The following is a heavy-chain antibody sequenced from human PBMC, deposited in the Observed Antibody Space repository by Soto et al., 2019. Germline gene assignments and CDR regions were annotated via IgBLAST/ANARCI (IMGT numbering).Heavy chain of an antibody. J-gene: IGHJ6*02. CDR1: GGSISSYY. D-gene: IGHD4-4*01. CDR2: IYYSGST. CDR3: ARTTLTLGTDYYYYGMDV. Sequence: SETLSLTCTVSGGSISSYYWSWIRQPPGKGLEWIGYIYYSGSTNYNPPLKSRVTISVDTSTNQFSLKLSSVTAADTAVYYCARTTLTLGTDYYYYGMDVWGQGTTVTVSS. V-gene: IGHV4-59*01.